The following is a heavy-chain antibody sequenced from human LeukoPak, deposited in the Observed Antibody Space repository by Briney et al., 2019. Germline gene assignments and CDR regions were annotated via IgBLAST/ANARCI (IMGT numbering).Heavy chain of an antibody. J-gene: IGHJ4*02. CDR3: ARTPAHDILTPDY. V-gene: IGHV3-48*04. Sequence: GGSLRLSCAASGFTFSSYGMSWVRQAPGKGLEWVSYISRSSSTIYYADSVKGRFTISRDNAKNSLYLQLNSLRAEDTAVYYCARTPAHDILTPDYWGQGTLVTVSS. CDR2: ISRSSSTI. CDR1: GFTFSSYG. D-gene: IGHD3-9*01.